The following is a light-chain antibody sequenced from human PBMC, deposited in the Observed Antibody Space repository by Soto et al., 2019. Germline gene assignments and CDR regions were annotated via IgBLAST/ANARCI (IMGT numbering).Light chain of an antibody. CDR1: QSVSSY. Sequence: EILFTQSPATLSLSPGERATLSCRASQSVSSYLAWYQQQPGQAPRLLIYGASNRATGIPDRFSGSGSGTDFTLTISRLEPEDFAVYYCQQYGSSGTFGQGTKVDIK. V-gene: IGKV3-20*01. CDR2: GAS. J-gene: IGKJ1*01. CDR3: QQYGSSGT.